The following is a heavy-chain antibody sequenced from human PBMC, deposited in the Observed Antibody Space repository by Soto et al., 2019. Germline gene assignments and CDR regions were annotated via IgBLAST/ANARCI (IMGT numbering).Heavy chain of an antibody. CDR2: ISSSSSTI. V-gene: IGHV3-48*01. J-gene: IGHJ4*02. CDR3: AREIGYCSSTSCPGPPPIDY. D-gene: IGHD2-2*01. CDR1: GFTFSSYS. Sequence: PGGSLRLSCAASGFTFSSYSMNWVRQAPGKGLEWVSYISSSSSTIYYADSVKGRFTISRDNAKNSLYLQMNSPRAEDTAVYYCAREIGYCSSTSCPGPPPIDYWGQGTLVTVSS.